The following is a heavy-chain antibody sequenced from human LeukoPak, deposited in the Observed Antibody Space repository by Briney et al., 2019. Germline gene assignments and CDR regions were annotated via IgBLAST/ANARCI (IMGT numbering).Heavy chain of an antibody. CDR3: AKEGGPYCGGDCYPGDAFDI. Sequence: PGGSLRLSCAASGFTFSSYGMLWVRQAPGKGLEWVAFIRYYGSNKYYADSVKGRFTISRDNSKNTLYLQMNSLRAEDTAVYYCAKEGGPYCGGDCYPGDAFDIWGQGTMVTVSS. V-gene: IGHV3-30*02. D-gene: IGHD2-21*02. CDR2: IRYYGSNK. CDR1: GFTFSSYG. J-gene: IGHJ3*02.